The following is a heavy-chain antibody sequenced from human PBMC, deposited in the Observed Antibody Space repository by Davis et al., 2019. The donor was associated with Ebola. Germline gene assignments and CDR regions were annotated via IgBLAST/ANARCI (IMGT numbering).Heavy chain of an antibody. CDR2: ISASGGAT. Sequence: GESLKISCAASGFLFSSYAMSWVRQAPERGLEWVSSISASGGATFYADSVKGRIVMSRDNSNDTLYLRMNNLRAEDTAIYYCAKDLTSYYGSGDFFDYWGQGILVTVSS. J-gene: IGHJ4*02. CDR1: GFLFSSYA. CDR3: AKDLTSYYGSGDFFDY. V-gene: IGHV3-23*01. D-gene: IGHD3-10*01.